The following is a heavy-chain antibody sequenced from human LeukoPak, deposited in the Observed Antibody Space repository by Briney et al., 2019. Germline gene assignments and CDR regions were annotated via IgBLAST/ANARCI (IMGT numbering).Heavy chain of an antibody. CDR3: ARDRDYSKDY. V-gene: IGHV3-48*01. D-gene: IGHD4-11*01. Sequence: GGSLRLSCAASAFTLSNYSMAWVRQAPGKGPEWISYISSSSRTIYYADSVKGRFTISRDNAKNSLSVQMNSLRVGDTAVYYCARDRDYSKDYWGQGTLVTVSS. J-gene: IGHJ4*02. CDR1: AFTLSNYS. CDR2: ISSSSRTI.